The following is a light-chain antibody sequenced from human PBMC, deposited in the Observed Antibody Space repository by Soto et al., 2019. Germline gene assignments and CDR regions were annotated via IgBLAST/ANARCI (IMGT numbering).Light chain of an antibody. CDR3: QKYGSSAPT. CDR1: QSVTGSY. Sequence: IVLALSRSTLALSPGEGATLSCTVSQSVTGSYLASYQQKPGQSPMLIIYGASTRASGIPDTLTGSGFKSGFSLTISILEPKDFTVYCCQKYGSSAPTFGQGTKV. V-gene: IGKV3-20*01. CDR2: GAS. J-gene: IGKJ1*01.